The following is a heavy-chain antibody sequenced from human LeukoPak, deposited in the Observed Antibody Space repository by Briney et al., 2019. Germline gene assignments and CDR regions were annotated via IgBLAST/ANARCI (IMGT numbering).Heavy chain of an antibody. J-gene: IGHJ4*02. CDR3: ARDLEWLVPEYYFDY. D-gene: IGHD3-3*01. CDR1: GFTFSSYA. CDR2: ISGSGGST. V-gene: IGHV3-23*01. Sequence: GGSLRLSCAASGFTFSSYAMSWVRQAPGKGLEWVSAISGSGGSTYYADSVKGRFTISRDNSKNTLYLQMNSLRAEDTAVYYCARDLEWLVPEYYFDYWGQGTLVTVSS.